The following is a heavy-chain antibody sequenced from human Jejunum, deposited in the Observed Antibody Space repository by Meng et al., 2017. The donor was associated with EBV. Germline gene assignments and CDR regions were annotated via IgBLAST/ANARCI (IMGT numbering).Heavy chain of an antibody. V-gene: IGHV6-1*01. D-gene: IGHD6-13*01. CDR3: AGGAAAGTGSGFQH. CDR2: TYYRSKSYN. CDR1: GDSVSSNSAT. J-gene: IGHJ1*01. Sequence: QVQLQQSGPGLVKPSQTPSLTFAISGDSVSSNSATWHWVRQSPSRGLEWLGRTYYRSKSYNDYAVSVKSRITINPDTSKNQFSLQLNSVTPEDTAVYYCAGGAAAGTGSGFQHWGQGTLVTVSS.